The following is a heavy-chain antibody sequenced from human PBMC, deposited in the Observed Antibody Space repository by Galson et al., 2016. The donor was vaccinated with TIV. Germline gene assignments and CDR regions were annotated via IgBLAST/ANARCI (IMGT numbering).Heavy chain of an antibody. D-gene: IGHD6-13*01. CDR3: ARDRGYNSSWYEFDF. CDR2: ISYDGSNK. V-gene: IGHV3-30*01. CDR1: GFTFSSYA. J-gene: IGHJ4*02. Sequence: SLRLSCAASGFTFSSYAIHWVRQAPGRGLEWVALISYDGSNKYYADSVKGRFTISRDNSKNTLYVQMNSLRAEDTAVYYCARDRGYNSSWYEFDFWGRGTLVTVSS.